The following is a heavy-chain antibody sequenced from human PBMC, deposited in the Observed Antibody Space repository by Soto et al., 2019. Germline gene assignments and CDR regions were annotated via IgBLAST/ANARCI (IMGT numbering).Heavy chain of an antibody. CDR3: ARHPGYGVYDFEY. D-gene: IGHD5-18*01. Sequence: SETLSLTCTVSGGSISSSSYYWGWIRQPPGKGLEWIGSIYYSGSTYYNPSLKSRVTISVDTSKNQFSLKLSSVTAADTAVYYCARHPGYGVYDFEYWGQGTLVTVS. J-gene: IGHJ4*02. CDR2: IYYSGST. CDR1: GGSISSSSYY. V-gene: IGHV4-39*01.